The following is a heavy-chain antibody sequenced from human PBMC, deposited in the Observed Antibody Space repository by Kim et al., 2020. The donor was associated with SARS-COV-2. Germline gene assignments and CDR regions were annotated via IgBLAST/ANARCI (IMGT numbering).Heavy chain of an antibody. CDR2: IIPIFGTA. D-gene: IGHD6-19*01. J-gene: IGHJ6*02. CDR3: ARDLIEQWLAPARNKPYYYYGMDV. V-gene: IGHV1-69*13. CDR1: GGTFSSYA. Sequence: SVKVSCKASGGTFSSYAISWVRQAPGQGLEWMGGIIPIFGTANYAQKFQGRVTITADESTSTAYMELSSLRSEDTAVYYCARDLIEQWLAPARNKPYYYYGMDVWGQGTTVTVSS.